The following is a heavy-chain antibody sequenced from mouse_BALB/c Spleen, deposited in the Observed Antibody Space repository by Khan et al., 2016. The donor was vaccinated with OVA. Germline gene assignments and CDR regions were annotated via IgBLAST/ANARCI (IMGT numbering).Heavy chain of an antibody. CDR3: AGTSYYGNYYFDY. CDR2: ISYSGST. D-gene: IGHD2-10*01. J-gene: IGHJ2*01. Sequence: EVQLQELGPSLVKPSQTLSLTCSVTGDSITSGYWNWIRKFPGNKLEYMGYISYSGSTYYNPSLKSRISITRDTSKNQHYLQLNSMTTEDSATYYCAGTSYYGNYYFDYWGQGTTLTVAS. V-gene: IGHV3-8*02. CDR1: GDSITSGY.